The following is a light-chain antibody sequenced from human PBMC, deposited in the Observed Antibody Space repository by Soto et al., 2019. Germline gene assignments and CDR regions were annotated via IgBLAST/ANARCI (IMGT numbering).Light chain of an antibody. J-gene: IGKJ2*01. CDR1: QNINRN. V-gene: IGKV3-15*01. CDR3: QQYNDWPFT. Sequence: EIVMTQSPATLSVSPGERATLSCRASQNINRNLAWYQQRPGQAPSLLIDDASTRATGIPARFSGSGSGTDFTLTISSLQSEEFAVYYCQQYNDWPFTFGQGTKLEIQ. CDR2: DAS.